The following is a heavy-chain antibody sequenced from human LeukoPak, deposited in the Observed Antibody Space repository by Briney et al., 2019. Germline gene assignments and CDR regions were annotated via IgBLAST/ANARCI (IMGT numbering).Heavy chain of an antibody. Sequence: GGSLRLSCAASGFTFSSYAMSWVRQAPGKGLEWVSAISGSGGSIYYADSVKGRFTISRDNSKNTLYLQMNSLRAEDTAVYYCAKDRIGGGSCYDYWGQGTLVTVSS. CDR2: ISGSGGSI. V-gene: IGHV3-23*01. CDR1: GFTFSSYA. D-gene: IGHD2-15*01. CDR3: AKDRIGGGSCYDY. J-gene: IGHJ4*02.